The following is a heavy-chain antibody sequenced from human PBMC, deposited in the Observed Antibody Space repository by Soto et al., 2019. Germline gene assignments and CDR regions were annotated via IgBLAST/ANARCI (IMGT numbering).Heavy chain of an antibody. Sequence: GGSLRLSCVASGFSFGSYNMNWVRQAPGKGLQWVAHITSGLTTHYADFVQGRFTISRDNAKNSLYLEIYDLRDEDTAVYYCARDSSNGVAVAGLDSWGQGTLVTVYS. V-gene: IGHV3-48*02. CDR1: GFSFGSYN. CDR2: ITSGLTT. CDR3: ARDSSNGVAVAGLDS. D-gene: IGHD3-3*01. J-gene: IGHJ4*02.